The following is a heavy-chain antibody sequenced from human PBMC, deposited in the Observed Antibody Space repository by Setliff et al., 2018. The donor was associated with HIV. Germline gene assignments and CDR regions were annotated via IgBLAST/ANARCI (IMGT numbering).Heavy chain of an antibody. V-gene: IGHV4-38-2*02. D-gene: IGHD3-22*01. CDR2: IYHSGST. CDR3: ARDRPDLYYDSSGDAFDI. Sequence: SSETLSLTCTVSGYSISSDYYWGWIRQPPGKGLEWIGNIYHSGSTNYNPSLKSRVTMSVDPSKNQFSLKLSSVTAADTAVYYCARDRPDLYYDSSGDAFDIWGQGTMVTVSS. J-gene: IGHJ3*02. CDR1: GYSISSDYY.